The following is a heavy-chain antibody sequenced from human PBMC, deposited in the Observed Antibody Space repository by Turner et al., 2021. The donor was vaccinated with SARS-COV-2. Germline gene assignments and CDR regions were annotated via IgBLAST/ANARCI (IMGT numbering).Heavy chain of an antibody. V-gene: IGHV4-39*01. CDR2: IYYSGSA. J-gene: IGHJ6*02. Sequence: QLQLQESGPGLVKPSETLSLTCTVSGGSISSSSYYWGWIRQPPGKGLEWIGNIYYSGSAYYNPSLKSRVTISVDPSKNQFCLKLTSVTAADTAVYYCARLMDTAMDYYGTDVWGQGTTVTVSS. CDR1: GGSISSSSYY. D-gene: IGHD5-18*01. CDR3: ARLMDTAMDYYGTDV.